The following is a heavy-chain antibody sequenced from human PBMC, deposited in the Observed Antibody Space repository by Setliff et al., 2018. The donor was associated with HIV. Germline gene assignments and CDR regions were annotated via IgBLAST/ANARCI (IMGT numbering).Heavy chain of an antibody. J-gene: IGHJ4*02. CDR3: ARDDPPGGNDY. CDR1: GFTFTNFE. CDR2: INTTSSPI. V-gene: IGHV3-48*03. Sequence: LSLSCAASGFTFTNFEFNWVRQAPGKGLEWISYINTTSSPIYCADSVKGRFTISGDNAKNSVYLQMNSLRDEDTAVYYCARDDPPGGNDYWGQGTLVTVS. D-gene: IGHD2-15*01.